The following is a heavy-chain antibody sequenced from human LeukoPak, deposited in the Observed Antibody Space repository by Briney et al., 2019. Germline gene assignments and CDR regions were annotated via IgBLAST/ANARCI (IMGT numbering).Heavy chain of an antibody. D-gene: IGHD1-1*01. J-gene: IGHJ4*02. Sequence: GGSLRLSCAASGFTFSTYWMSWVRQAPGKGLEWVAQIKSDGSDKYYVDSVKGRFTISRDNAKKSLYLQMNSLRAEDTAVYYCARARYNWNDDYWGQGTLVTVSS. CDR2: IKSDGSDK. V-gene: IGHV3-7*02. CDR1: GFTFSTYW. CDR3: ARARYNWNDDY.